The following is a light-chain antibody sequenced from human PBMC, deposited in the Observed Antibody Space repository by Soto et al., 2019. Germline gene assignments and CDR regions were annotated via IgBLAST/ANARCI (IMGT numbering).Light chain of an antibody. CDR3: QQLNTYPVT. J-gene: IGKJ4*01. V-gene: IGKV1-9*01. CDR1: QGISRY. Sequence: DIQMTQSPSTVSAYVGDSVTITCRASQGISRYLSWYQQKPGRAPKLLISAASTLQSGVPARFSGSGSGTDFTLSITSLQPEDFATYYCQQLNTYPVTFGGGTKVDIK. CDR2: AAS.